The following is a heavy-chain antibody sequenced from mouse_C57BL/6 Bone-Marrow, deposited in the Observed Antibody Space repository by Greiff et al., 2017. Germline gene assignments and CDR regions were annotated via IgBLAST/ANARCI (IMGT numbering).Heavy chain of an antibody. CDR2: IDPSASYT. J-gene: IGHJ3*01. CDR3: AREGVLLRPFAY. CDR1: GYTFTSYW. D-gene: IGHD1-1*01. Sequence: QVHVKQPGAELVKPGASVKLSCKASGYTFTSYWMQWVKQRPGQGLEWIGEIDPSASYTNYNQKFKGKATLTVDTSSSTAYMQLSSLTSEDSAVYYCAREGVLLRPFAYWGQGTLVTVSA. V-gene: IGHV1-50*01.